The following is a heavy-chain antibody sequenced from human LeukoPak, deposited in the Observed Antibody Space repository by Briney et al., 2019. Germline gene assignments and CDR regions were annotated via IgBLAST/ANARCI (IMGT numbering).Heavy chain of an antibody. J-gene: IGHJ5*02. CDR1: GFSFSSHW. CDR3: AKTEGLYYYDSSGYHINWFDP. D-gene: IGHD3-22*01. V-gene: IGHV3-74*01. Sequence: GGSLRLSCAASGFSFSSHWMHWVRQTPGKGLVWVARINPNGITTTYTDSVKGRFTISRDNAKNTLYLQMNSLRAEDTAVYYCAKTEGLYYYDSSGYHINWFDPWGQGTLVTVSS. CDR2: INPNGITT.